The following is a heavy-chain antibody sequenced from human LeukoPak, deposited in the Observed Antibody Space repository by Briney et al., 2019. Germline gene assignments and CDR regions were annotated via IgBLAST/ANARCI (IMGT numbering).Heavy chain of an antibody. Sequence: GGSLRHSCAASGFTFSDYYMSWIRQAPGKGLEWVSYISSSSSYTNYADSVKGRFTISRDNAKNSLYLQMNSLRAEDTAVYYCARHLKLPYGSGSSGAFDIWGQGTMVTVSS. V-gene: IGHV3-11*06. CDR2: ISSSSSYT. J-gene: IGHJ3*02. CDR1: GFTFSDYY. D-gene: IGHD3-10*01. CDR3: ARHLKLPYGSGSSGAFDI.